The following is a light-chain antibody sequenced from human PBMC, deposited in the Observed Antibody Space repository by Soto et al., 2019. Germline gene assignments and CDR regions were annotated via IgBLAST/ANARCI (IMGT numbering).Light chain of an antibody. V-gene: IGKV1-5*03. CDR1: QSISSW. J-gene: IGKJ1*01. CDR3: QQYNSYS. Sequence: DIPMTQSPSTLSASVRDRVTITCRASQSISSWLAWYQQKPGKDPKLLIYQASSLESGSASKFSGSRSGTEFTLTISSLQRDDFATYYCQQYNSYSFGQGTKVELK. CDR2: QAS.